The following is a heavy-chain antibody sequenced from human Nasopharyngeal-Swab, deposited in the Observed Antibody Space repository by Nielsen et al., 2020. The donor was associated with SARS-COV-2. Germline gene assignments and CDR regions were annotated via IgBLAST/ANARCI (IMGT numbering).Heavy chain of an antibody. J-gene: IGHJ4*02. Sequence: WIRQPPGKGLEWMGRIDPSDSYTNYSPSFQGHVTISADKSISTAYLQWSSLKASDTAMYYCARSKTYSSSWDDYWGQGTLVTVSS. CDR3: ARSKTYSSSWDDY. D-gene: IGHD6-6*01. V-gene: IGHV5-10-1*01. CDR2: IDPSDSYT.